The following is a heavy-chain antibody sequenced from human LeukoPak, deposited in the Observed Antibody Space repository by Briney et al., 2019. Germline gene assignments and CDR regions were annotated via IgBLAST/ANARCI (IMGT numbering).Heavy chain of an antibody. CDR2: IRYDGSNK. J-gene: IGHJ4*02. CDR1: GFTFSNAW. D-gene: IGHD3-10*01. Sequence: PGGSLRLSCAASGFTFSNAWMSWVRRAPGKGLEWVAFIRYDGSNKYYADSVKGRFTISKDNSKNTLYLQMNSLRAEDTAVYYCAKDGNYFGSGSYSSREDYWGQGTLVTVSS. CDR3: AKDGNYFGSGSYSSREDY. V-gene: IGHV3-30*02.